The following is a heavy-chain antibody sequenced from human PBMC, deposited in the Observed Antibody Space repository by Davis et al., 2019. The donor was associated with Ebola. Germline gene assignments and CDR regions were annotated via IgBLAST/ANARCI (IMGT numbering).Heavy chain of an antibody. CDR3: ARGGVAYSDLDY. CDR2: MNPNSGNT. D-gene: IGHD2-21*01. Sequence: AASVKVSCKASGYTFTSYDINWVRQATGQGLEWMGWMNPNSGNTGYAQKFQGRVTMTRNTSIGTAYMELSSLRSEDTAVYYCARGGVAYSDLDYWGQGTLVAVSS. J-gene: IGHJ4*02. CDR1: GYTFTSYD. V-gene: IGHV1-8*01.